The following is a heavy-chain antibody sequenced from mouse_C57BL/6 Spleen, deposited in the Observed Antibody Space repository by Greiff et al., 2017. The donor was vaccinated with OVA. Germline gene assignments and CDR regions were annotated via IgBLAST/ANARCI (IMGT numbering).Heavy chain of an antibody. Sequence: QVQLQQPGAELVKPGASVKLSKASGYTFTSYWMHWVKQRPGRGLEWIGRIDPNSGGTKYNEKFKSKATLTVDKPSSTAYMQLSSLTSEDSAVYYCARSGYAMDYWGQGTSVTVSS. CDR2: IDPNSGGT. J-gene: IGHJ4*01. CDR3: ARSGYAMDY. D-gene: IGHD3-1*01. CDR1: GYTFTSYW. V-gene: IGHV1-72*01.